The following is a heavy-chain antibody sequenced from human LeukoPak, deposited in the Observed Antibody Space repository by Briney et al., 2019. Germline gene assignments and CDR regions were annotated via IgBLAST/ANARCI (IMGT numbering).Heavy chain of an antibody. CDR2: INPSGGST. D-gene: IGHD1-1*01. J-gene: IGHJ4*02. V-gene: IGHV3-23*01. CDR3: AKDRAGTPWAD. Sequence: GGSLRLSCAASGFTFSSYSMSWVRQAPGKGLEWVSTINPSGGSTYYADSVKGRFTISSDNSKNTVYPQMNSLRAEDTAVYYCAKDRAGTPWADWGQGTLVTVSS. CDR1: GFTFSSYS.